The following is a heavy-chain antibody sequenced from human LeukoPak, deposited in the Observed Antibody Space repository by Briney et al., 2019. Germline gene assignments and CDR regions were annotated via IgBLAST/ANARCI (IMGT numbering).Heavy chain of an antibody. CDR1: DGSITPFY. CDR3: ARKAYCGGDCSPRRWYFDL. Sequence: SETLSLTCAVSDGSITPFYWSWIRQPPGKGLEWIGYIYYSGSTTYNPSLKSRVTISLDRSKNHFSLELSSVTAADTAVYFCARKAYCGGDCSPRRWYFDLWGRGTLVTVSA. J-gene: IGHJ2*01. CDR2: IYYSGST. V-gene: IGHV4-59*01. D-gene: IGHD2-21*02.